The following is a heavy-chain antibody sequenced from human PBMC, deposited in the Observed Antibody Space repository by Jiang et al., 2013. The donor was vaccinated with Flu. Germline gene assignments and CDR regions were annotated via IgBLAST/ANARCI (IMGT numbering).Heavy chain of an antibody. CDR3: ARTPPGNYAYFDY. CDR2: IDSDEDK. Sequence: KPTQTLTLTCSLSGFSLSGSGMCVSWIRQPPGKALEWPARIDSDEDKYYITSLKTRLTISKDTSKNQVVLTMTNMDPVDTATYFCARTPPGNYAYFDYWGQGTLVTVSS. V-gene: IGHV2-70*11. CDR1: GFSLSGSGMC. J-gene: IGHJ4*02. D-gene: IGHD3-3*01.